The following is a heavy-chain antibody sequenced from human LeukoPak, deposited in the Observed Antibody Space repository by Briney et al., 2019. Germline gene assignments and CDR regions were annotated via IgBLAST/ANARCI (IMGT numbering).Heavy chain of an antibody. CDR2: IYYSGST. CDR3: ARLHYSGYDLIWALTSTVVKERRAFDI. V-gene: IGHV4-39*01. Sequence: SETLSLTCTVSGGSISSSSYYWGWIRQPPGKGLEWIGSIYYSGSTYYNPSLKSRVTISVDTSKNQFSLKLSSVTAADTAVYYCARLHYSGYDLIWALTSTVVKERRAFDIWGQGTMVTVSS. CDR1: GGSISSSSYY. J-gene: IGHJ3*02. D-gene: IGHD5-12*01.